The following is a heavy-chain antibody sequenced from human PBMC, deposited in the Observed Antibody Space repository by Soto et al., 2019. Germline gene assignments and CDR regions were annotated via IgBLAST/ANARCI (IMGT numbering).Heavy chain of an antibody. CDR3: ARGYSSSWYYFDY. CDR2: IYYSGST. V-gene: IGHV4-59*01. D-gene: IGHD6-13*01. CDR1: GGSISTYY. Sequence: QVQLQESGPGLVKPSETLSLTCTVSGGSISTYYWSWIRQPPGKGLEWIGYIYYSGSTNHNPSLKSRVTISVDTSKSQFSLKLSSVTAADTAVYYCARGYSSSWYYFDYWGQGTLVTVSS. J-gene: IGHJ4*02.